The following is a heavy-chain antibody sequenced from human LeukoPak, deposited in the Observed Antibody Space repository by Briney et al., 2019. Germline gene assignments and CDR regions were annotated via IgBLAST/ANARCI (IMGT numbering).Heavy chain of an antibody. CDR3: ARDRMGYYDSSGYSNPGAFDI. J-gene: IGHJ3*02. CDR2: INSDGSST. CDR1: GFTFSSYW. D-gene: IGHD3-22*01. V-gene: IGHV3-74*01. Sequence: GGSLRLSCAASGFTFSSYWMHWVRQAPGKGLVWVSRINSDGSSTSYADSVKGRFTISRDNAKNTLYLQMNSLRAEDTAVYYCARDRMGYYDSSGYSNPGAFDIWGQGTMVTVSS.